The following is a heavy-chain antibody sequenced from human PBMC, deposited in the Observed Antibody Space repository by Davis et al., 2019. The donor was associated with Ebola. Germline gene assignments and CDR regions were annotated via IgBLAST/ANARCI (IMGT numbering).Heavy chain of an antibody. Sequence: PSETLSLTCAVSGGSINSGGYSWSWIRQPPGKGLEWIGYIYHSGITYYNPSLQSRVTISVDMSKNQFSLKLTSVIAADTAVYYCARNSDISLGFDPWGQGTLVTVSS. CDR1: GGSINSGGYS. CDR2: IYHSGIT. CDR3: ARNSDISLGFDP. D-gene: IGHD3-22*01. J-gene: IGHJ5*02. V-gene: IGHV4-30-2*01.